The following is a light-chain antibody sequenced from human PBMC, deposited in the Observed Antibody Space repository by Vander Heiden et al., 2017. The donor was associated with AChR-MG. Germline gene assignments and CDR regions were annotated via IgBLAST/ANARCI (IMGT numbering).Light chain of an antibody. CDR2: KVS. CDR1: QSLVYSDGNTY. CDR3: MQCAHWYT. Sequence: DVVMTQSPLSLPVTLGQPASISCRSSQSLVYSDGNTYLNWFQQRPGQSPRRLIYKVSNRDSGVPDRFSGSGSGTDFTLKISRVEAEDVGVYYFMQCAHWYTFGQGTKLEIK. J-gene: IGKJ2*01. V-gene: IGKV2-30*01.